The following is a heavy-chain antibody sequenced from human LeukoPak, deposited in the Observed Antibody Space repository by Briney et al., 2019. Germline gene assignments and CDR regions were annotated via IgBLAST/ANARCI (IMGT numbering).Heavy chain of an antibody. D-gene: IGHD2-21*01. Sequence: PSETLSLTCTVSGASISSYCWSWVRQSPGKGLEWIAYIYTNGRSDYNLSLKSRVTMSLDTSKNQLSMELRFLTAADTAVYYCATSHEAKTAPYDLWGQGTLVTVSS. CDR2: IYTNGRS. CDR3: ATSHEAKTAPYDL. CDR1: GASISSYC. V-gene: IGHV4-4*09. J-gene: IGHJ4*02.